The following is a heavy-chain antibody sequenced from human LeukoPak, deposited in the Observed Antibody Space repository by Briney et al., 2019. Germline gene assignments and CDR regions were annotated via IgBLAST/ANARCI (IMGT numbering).Heavy chain of an antibody. V-gene: IGHV3-23*01. CDR3: AKDREYDSSGYRYYCYYYMDV. CDR1: GSTFSHYA. CDR2: ISGSGYST. J-gene: IGHJ6*03. D-gene: IGHD3-22*01. Sequence: GSLRLSCAASGSTFSHYAMSWVRQAPGKGPEWVSGISGSGYSTYYAESVKGRFTISRDNSKNTLYLQMNSLRAEDTAIYYCAKDREYDSSGYRYYCYYYMDVWGKGTTVTVSS.